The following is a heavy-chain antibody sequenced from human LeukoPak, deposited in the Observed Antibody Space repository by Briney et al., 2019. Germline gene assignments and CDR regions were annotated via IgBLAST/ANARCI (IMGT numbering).Heavy chain of an antibody. Sequence: GGSLRLSCAASGFTFSSYSMDWVRQAPGKGLEWVSYILSSGSTKYYADSVRGRFTISRENAKNSLYLQMNSLRDGDTAVYYCVRKIVGAWGGFDIWGQGTMVTVSS. CDR3: VRKIVGAWGGFDI. CDR1: GFTFSSYS. D-gene: IGHD1-26*01. J-gene: IGHJ3*02. V-gene: IGHV3-48*02. CDR2: ILSSGSTK.